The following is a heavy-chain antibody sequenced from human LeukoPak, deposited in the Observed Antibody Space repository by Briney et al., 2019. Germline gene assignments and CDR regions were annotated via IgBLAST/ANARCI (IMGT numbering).Heavy chain of an antibody. V-gene: IGHV3-11*03. CDR3: ARSLGEAVGNWFDP. Sequence: GGSLRLSCAASGVTFSDYYMTWIRQAPGRGLEWVSYISGSSTYTNYADSVKGRFTISRDNAKSSLYLQMNTLRADDTAVYYCARSLGEAVGNWFDPWGQGTLVTVYS. J-gene: IGHJ5*02. CDR2: ISGSSTYT. CDR1: GVTFSDYY. D-gene: IGHD6-13*01.